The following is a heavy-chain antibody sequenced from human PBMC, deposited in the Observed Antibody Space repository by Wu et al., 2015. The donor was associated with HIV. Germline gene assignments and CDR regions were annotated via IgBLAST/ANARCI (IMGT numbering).Heavy chain of an antibody. CDR1: GGTFSSYA. CDR3: VCGGDANKYYYYYYGMDV. V-gene: IGHV1-69*05. D-gene: IGHD2-21*02. CDR2: IIPIFGTA. Sequence: QVQLVQSGAEVKKPGSSVKVSCKASGGTFSSYAISWVRQAPGQGLEWMGGIIPIFGTANYAQKFQGRVTITTDESTSTAYMELSSLRSEDTAVYYCVCGGDANKYYYYYYGMDVVGPRGPRSPSP. J-gene: IGHJ6*02.